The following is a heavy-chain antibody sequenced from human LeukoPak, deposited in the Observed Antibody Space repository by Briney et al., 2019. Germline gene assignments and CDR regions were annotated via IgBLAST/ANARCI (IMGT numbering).Heavy chain of an antibody. D-gene: IGHD4-11*01. CDR1: GFAFSSYS. CDR2: ISGSGYTI. J-gene: IGHJ4*02. V-gene: IGHV3-48*02. Sequence: GGSLRLSCAAPGFAFSSYSMNWVRQAPGKGLEWVSYISGSGYTIYYAHSVKGRFTISRDNAKNSLFLQMSSLRDEDTAMYYCAREARNDYGKYDYWGQGTQVTVSA. CDR3: AREARNDYGKYDY.